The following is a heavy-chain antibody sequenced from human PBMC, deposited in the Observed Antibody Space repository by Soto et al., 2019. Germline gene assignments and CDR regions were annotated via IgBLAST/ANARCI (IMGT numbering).Heavy chain of an antibody. Sequence: EVQLAESGGGLAQPGGSLRLSCAASGFTLSGYAMDWVRQAPGKGLEYVSGISSNGVGTYYANSVQGRFTISRDNSKKTVYLQVGSLSREAMAVYYCARGARPDFYYMDVWGKGTTVTVSS. CDR2: ISSNGVGT. J-gene: IGHJ6*03. D-gene: IGHD6-6*01. V-gene: IGHV3-64*01. CDR1: GFTLSGYA. CDR3: ARGARPDFYYMDV.